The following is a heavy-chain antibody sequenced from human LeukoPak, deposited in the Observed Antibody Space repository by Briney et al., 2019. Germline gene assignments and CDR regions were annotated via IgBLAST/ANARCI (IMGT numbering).Heavy chain of an antibody. V-gene: IGHV3-23*01. J-gene: IGHJ4*02. Sequence: PGGPLRLSCAASGFTFSSYAMSWVRQAPGKGLEWVSAISGSGGSTYYADSVKGRFTISRDNAKNSLYLQMNSLRAEDTALYYCAKDKVDTAMGPFDYWGQGTLVTVSS. CDR3: AKDKVDTAMGPFDY. CDR2: ISGSGGST. D-gene: IGHD5-18*01. CDR1: GFTFSSYA.